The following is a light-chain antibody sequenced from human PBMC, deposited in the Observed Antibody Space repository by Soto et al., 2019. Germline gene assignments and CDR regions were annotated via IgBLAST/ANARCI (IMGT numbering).Light chain of an antibody. CDR1: QTITRW. V-gene: IGKV1-5*01. J-gene: IGKJ4*01. CDR2: DAS. Sequence: DIQMTQSPSTLSASVLDRVTITCLASQTITRWMAWYQQKPGKAPKLLIYDASTLESGVPSRFSGSRSGTEFTLTISSLQPDDFATYYCQQYSSYPSLTFGGGTKVDIK. CDR3: QQYSSYPSLT.